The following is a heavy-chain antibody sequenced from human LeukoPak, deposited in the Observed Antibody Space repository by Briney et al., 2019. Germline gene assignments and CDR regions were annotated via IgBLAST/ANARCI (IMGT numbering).Heavy chain of an antibody. CDR3: ARAGYIVGVVPVFDY. V-gene: IGHV1-46*01. CDR2: INPSGGST. CDR1: GYTFTSYY. J-gene: IGHJ4*02. D-gene: IGHD1-26*01. Sequence: GASVKVSCKASGYTFTSYYMDWVRQAPGQGLEWMGIINPSGGSTSYAQKFQGRVTMTRDMSTSTVYMELSSLRSEDTAVYYCARAGYIVGVVPVFDYWGQGTLVTVSS.